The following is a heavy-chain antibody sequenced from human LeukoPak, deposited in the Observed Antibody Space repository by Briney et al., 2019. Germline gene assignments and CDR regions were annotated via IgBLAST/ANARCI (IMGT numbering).Heavy chain of an antibody. CDR3: ARRDRLVGATDY. J-gene: IGHJ4*02. D-gene: IGHD1-26*01. Sequence: GASVKVSCKASGYTFTDYYMHWVQQAPGKGLEWMGRVDPEDGETIYAEKLQGRVTMTTDTSTSTAYMELRSLRSDDTAVYYCARRDRLVGATDYWGQGALVTVSS. CDR1: GYTFTDYY. CDR2: VDPEDGET. V-gene: IGHV1-69-2*01.